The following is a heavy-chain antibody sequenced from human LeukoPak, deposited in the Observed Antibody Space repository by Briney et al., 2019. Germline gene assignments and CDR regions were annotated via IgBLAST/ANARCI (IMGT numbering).Heavy chain of an antibody. CDR2: INPSGGST. D-gene: IGHD3-16*01. V-gene: IGHV1-46*01. CDR3: VRDYVWGTSEPDY. CDR1: GYPFSTHY. Sequence: ASVKVSCKASGYPFSTHYMYWVRQAPGQGLEWMGIINPSGGSTSYAQKLQGRVTMTRDMSTSTVFMELRSLRDEDTAVYFCVRDYVWGTSEPDYWGQGTLVTVPS. J-gene: IGHJ4*02.